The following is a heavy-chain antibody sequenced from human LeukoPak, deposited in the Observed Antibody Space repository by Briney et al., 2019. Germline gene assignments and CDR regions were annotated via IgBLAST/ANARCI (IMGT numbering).Heavy chain of an antibody. CDR2: IRGRSAGGTT. CDR3: STGGGTHDY. CDR1: GLTFNNAW. D-gene: IGHD2-15*01. Sequence: GGSLRLSCAASGLTFNNAWMSWVRQAPGKGLEWVGRIRGRSAGGTTDYGAPVKGRFTISRDDSKNTLYLQMNSLKTEDIAVYYCSTGGGTHDYWGQGTLVTVSS. J-gene: IGHJ4*02. V-gene: IGHV3-15*01.